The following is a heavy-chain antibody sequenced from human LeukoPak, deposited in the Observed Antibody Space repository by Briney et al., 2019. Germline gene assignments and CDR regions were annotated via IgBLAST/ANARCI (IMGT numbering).Heavy chain of an antibody. CDR1: GFRFSRNW. J-gene: IGHJ3*02. CDR3: ARDWGFDAFDI. CDR2: IKHDVSEK. Sequence: PGGSLRLSCAASGFRFSRNWMSWVRQAPGKGLEWVANIKHDVSEKYYVDSVKGRFTISRDNAKNSLYLQMNSLRAEDTAVYYCARDWGFDAFDIWGQGTMVTVSS. V-gene: IGHV3-7*01. D-gene: IGHD7-27*01.